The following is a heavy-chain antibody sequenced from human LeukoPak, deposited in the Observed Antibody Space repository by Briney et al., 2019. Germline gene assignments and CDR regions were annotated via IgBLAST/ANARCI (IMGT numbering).Heavy chain of an antibody. V-gene: IGHV3-23*01. J-gene: IGHJ4*02. Sequence: GGSLRLSCAASGFTFTSYSMNWVRQAPGKGLEWVSTISGGGGSTYYADSVKGRFTISRDNSKNTLYLQVNSLRAEDTAVYYCAKGGKWDVTPFDYWGQGTMVTVSS. D-gene: IGHD1-26*01. CDR2: ISGGGGST. CDR3: AKGGKWDVTPFDY. CDR1: GFTFTSYS.